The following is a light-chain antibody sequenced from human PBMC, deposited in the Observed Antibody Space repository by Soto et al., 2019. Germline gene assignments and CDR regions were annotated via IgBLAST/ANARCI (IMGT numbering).Light chain of an antibody. J-gene: IGLJ1*01. CDR3: TSYAGSSTLV. V-gene: IGLV2-14*01. CDR2: EVS. CDR1: SSDVGGYKY. Sequence: QSVLTQPASVSGSPGQSVTISCTGTSSDVGGYKYVSWSQQHPGKVPKLMIFEVSNRPSGVSRRFSGSKSANTASLTISGLLAEDEAIYYCTSYAGSSTLVFGTGTKVTVL.